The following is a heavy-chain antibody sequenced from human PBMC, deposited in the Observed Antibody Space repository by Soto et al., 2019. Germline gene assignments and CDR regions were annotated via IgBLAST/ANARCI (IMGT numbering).Heavy chain of an antibody. CDR3: ARVGGINAFDI. J-gene: IGHJ3*02. V-gene: IGHV4-31*03. D-gene: IGHD3-10*01. Sequence: SETLSLTCTVPGGSISSGGYYWSWIRQHPGKGLEWIGYIYYSGSTYYNPSLKSRVTISVDTSKNQFSLKLSSVTAADTAVYYCARVGGINAFDIWGQGTMVTVSS. CDR2: IYYSGST. CDR1: GGSISSGGYY.